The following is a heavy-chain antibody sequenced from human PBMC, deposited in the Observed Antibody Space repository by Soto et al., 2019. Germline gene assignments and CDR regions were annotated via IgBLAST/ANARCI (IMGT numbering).Heavy chain of an antibody. V-gene: IGHV4-59*02. CDR2: IYNTGST. Sequence: QVQLQESGPGLVKSSETLSLTCTVSGGAVSGFYWSWLRQPPGKELQWIGYIYNTGSTNYNPSXESXXXXXXXXXXXXXXXXXXXXXXXXXXXXXXARSPTLYGDYDSWYFDLWGRGTLVTVXS. J-gene: IGHJ2*01. D-gene: IGHD4-17*01. CDR3: ARSPTLYGDYDSWYFDL. CDR1: GGAVSGFY.